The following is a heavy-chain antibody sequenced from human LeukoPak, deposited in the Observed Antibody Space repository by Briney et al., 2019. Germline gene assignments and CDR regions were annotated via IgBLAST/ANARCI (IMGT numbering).Heavy chain of an antibody. CDR2: ICSSGRTT. CDR3: ARDLTSGWLTADY. Sequence: GGSLRLSCAASGFNFSDYYIHWIRQAPGKALEWASYICSSGRTTYYTESVKGRFTISRDNAKNSLYLQMTSLRVEDTAMFYCARDLTSGWLTADYWGQGTLVTVSS. V-gene: IGHV3-11*01. J-gene: IGHJ4*02. D-gene: IGHD6-19*01. CDR1: GFNFSDYY.